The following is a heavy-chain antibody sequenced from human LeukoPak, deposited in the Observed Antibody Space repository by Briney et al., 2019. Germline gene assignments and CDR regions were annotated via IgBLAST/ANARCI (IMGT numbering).Heavy chain of an antibody. CDR3: ATSRRWFGEVDY. CDR2: ISWNSGSI. J-gene: IGHJ4*02. Sequence: GRSLRLSCAASGFTFDDYAVHWVRQAPGKGLEWVSGISWNSGSIGYADSVKGRFTISRDNAKNSLYLQMNSLRAEDTALYYCATSRRWFGEVDYWGQGTLVTVSS. V-gene: IGHV3-9*01. CDR1: GFTFDDYA. D-gene: IGHD3-10*01.